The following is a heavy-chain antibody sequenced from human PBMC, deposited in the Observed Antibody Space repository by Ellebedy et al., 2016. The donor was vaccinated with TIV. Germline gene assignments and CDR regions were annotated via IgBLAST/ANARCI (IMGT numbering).Heavy chain of an antibody. V-gene: IGHV3-74*01. CDR3: AREGFGESLHLDS. J-gene: IGHJ4*02. CDR2: INSDGSGP. CDR1: GFALIAYR. Sequence: PGGSLRLSCAVSGFALIAYRMHWVRQPRGKGLEWVSRINSDGSGPIYVDSVRGRFTISRDNRKNLLYLQMNGLRVEDTAVYLCAREGFGESLHLDSWGQGALVTVSS. D-gene: IGHD3-10*01.